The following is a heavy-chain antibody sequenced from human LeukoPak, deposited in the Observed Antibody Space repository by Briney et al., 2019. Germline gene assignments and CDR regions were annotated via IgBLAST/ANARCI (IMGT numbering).Heavy chain of an antibody. Sequence: SETLSLTCAVYGGSFSGCYWSWIRQPPGKGLEWIGEINHSGSTNYNPSLKSRVTISVDTSKNQFSLKLSSVTAADTAVYYCARDYDFWSGYYTFDYWGQGTLVTVSS. J-gene: IGHJ4*02. D-gene: IGHD3-3*01. CDR2: INHSGST. CDR1: GGSFSGCY. CDR3: ARDYDFWSGYYTFDY. V-gene: IGHV4-34*01.